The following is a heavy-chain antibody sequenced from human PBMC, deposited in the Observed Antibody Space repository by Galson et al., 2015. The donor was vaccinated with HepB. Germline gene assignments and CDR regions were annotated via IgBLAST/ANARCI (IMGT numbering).Heavy chain of an antibody. J-gene: IGHJ4*02. CDR1: GFTFSNAW. V-gene: IGHV3-15*01. CDR3: TTGTDTAMTPRNY. Sequence: SLRLSCAASGFTFSNAWMSWVRQAPGKGLEWVGRIKSKTDGGTTDYAAPVKGRFTISRDDSKNTLYLQMNSLKTEDTAVYYCTTGTDTAMTPRNYWGQGTLVTVSS. CDR2: IKSKTDGGTT. D-gene: IGHD5-18*01.